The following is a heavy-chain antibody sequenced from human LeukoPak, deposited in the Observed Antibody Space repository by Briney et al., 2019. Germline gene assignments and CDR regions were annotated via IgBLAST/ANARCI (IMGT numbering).Heavy chain of an antibody. CDR1: GFTFSSYS. V-gene: IGHV3-21*01. J-gene: IGHJ4*02. CDR2: ISSSSSYI. D-gene: IGHD2-2*01. CDR3: ASYPGVVPAASDH. Sequence: GGYLRLSCAASGFTFSSYSMNWVRQAPGKGLEWVSSISSSSSYIYYADSVKGRFTISRDNAKNSLYLQMNSLRAEDTAVYYCASYPGVVPAASDHWGQGTLVTVSS.